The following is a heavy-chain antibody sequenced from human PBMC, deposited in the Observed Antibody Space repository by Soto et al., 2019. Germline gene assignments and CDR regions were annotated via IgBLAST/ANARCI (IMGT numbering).Heavy chain of an antibody. D-gene: IGHD6-13*01. V-gene: IGHV1-18*01. CDR1: GYTFTSYG. CDR3: ARVAAAGPEDPKYYYYYYGMDV. CDR2: ISAYNGNT. J-gene: IGHJ6*02. Sequence: SVKVSCKASGYTFTSYGISWVRQAPGQGLEWMGWISAYNGNTNYAQKLQGRVTMTTDTSTSTAYMELRSLRSDETAVYYCARVAAAGPEDPKYYYYYYGMDVWGQGTTVTVSS.